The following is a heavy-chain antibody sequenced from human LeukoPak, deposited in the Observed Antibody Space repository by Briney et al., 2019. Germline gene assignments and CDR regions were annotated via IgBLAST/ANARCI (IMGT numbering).Heavy chain of an antibody. CDR3: ARSSRSRFLEWLSYFDY. Sequence: PGGSLRLSCAAYGFTLSSNYMSWVRQAPGKGLESVSVIYSGGSTYYADSVKGRFTISRDNSKNTLYLQMNSLRAEDTAVYYCARSSRSRFLEWLSYFDYWGQGTLVTVSS. CDR1: GFTLSSNY. V-gene: IGHV3-66*02. D-gene: IGHD3-3*01. CDR2: IYSGGST. J-gene: IGHJ4*02.